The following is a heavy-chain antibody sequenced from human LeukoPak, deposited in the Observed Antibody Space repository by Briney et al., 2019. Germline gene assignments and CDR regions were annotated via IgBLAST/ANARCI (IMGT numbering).Heavy chain of an antibody. V-gene: IGHV3-30*02. D-gene: IGHD3-22*01. CDR1: GLTFSNYG. CDR2: IRYDGSNK. Sequence: GGSLRLSCAASGLTFSNYGMHWVRQAPGKALEWVAFIRYDGSNKYYADSVKGRFTIPRGNSKNTLYLQMNSLRAEDTAVYYCAKDSYYDSSVYYSQIDYWGQGTLVTVSS. J-gene: IGHJ4*02. CDR3: AKDSYYDSSVYYSQIDY.